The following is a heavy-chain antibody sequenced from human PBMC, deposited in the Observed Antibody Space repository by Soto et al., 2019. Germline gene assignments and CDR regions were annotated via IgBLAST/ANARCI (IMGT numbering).Heavy chain of an antibody. CDR2: INSDGSST. CDR1: GFTFSRYW. CDR3: ARDEIFGVVIDAFDI. V-gene: IGHV3-74*01. Sequence: EVQLVESGGGLVQPGGSLRLSCAASGFTFSRYWIHWVRQAPGKGLVWVSRINSDGSSTTYADSVKGRFTISRDNAKNTLYLQMNSLRAEDTAVYCCARDEIFGVVIDAFDIWGQGTMFTVSS. J-gene: IGHJ3*02. D-gene: IGHD3-3*01.